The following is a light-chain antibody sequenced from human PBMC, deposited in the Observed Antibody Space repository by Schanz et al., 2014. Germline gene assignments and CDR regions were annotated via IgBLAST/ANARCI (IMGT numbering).Light chain of an antibody. J-gene: IGLJ3*02. CDR3: SSYAGTNNFGV. CDR2: EVS. Sequence: QSALTQPPSASGSPGQSVTISCTGTSSDVGGYNYVSWYQQHPGKAPKLMIYEVSKRPSGVPDRFSGSKSGNTASLTFSGXXXXDEADYYCSSYAGTNNFGVFGGGTKLTVL. CDR1: SSDVGGYNY. V-gene: IGLV2-8*01.